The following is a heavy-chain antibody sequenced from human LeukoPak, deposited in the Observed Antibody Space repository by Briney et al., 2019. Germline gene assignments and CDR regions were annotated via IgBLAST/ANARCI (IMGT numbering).Heavy chain of an antibody. CDR2: IKQDGSEK. CDR1: GFTFSSYW. J-gene: IGHJ3*02. CDR3: ARYRAFDI. Sequence: GGSLRLSCAGSGFTFSSYWMSWVRRAPGKRLEWVANIKQDGSEKYYVDSVKGRFTISRDNAKNSLFLQMNSLRVEDTAVYYCARYRAFDIWGQGTMVTVSS. V-gene: IGHV3-7*01.